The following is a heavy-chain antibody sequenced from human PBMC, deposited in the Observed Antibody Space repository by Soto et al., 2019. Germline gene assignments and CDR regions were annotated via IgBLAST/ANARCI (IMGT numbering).Heavy chain of an antibody. J-gene: IGHJ3*02. V-gene: IGHV1-3*01. CDR3: ARDCGTSCSLAFDI. Sequence: ASVKVSCKASGYTFTIYAMHWVRQAPGQRLEWMGWINAGNGNTKYSQKFQGRVTITRDTSASTAYMELSSLRSEDTAVYYCARDCGTSCSLAFDIWGQGTMVTVSS. CDR1: GYTFTIYA. D-gene: IGHD2-2*01. CDR2: INAGNGNT.